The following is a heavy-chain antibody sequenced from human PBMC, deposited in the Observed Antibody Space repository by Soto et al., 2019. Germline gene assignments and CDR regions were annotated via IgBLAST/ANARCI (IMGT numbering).Heavy chain of an antibody. CDR3: ARGRHPINMIVVVTDYDYFDY. Sequence: SETLSLTCTVSGGSISSSSYYWGWIRQPPGKGLEWIGSIYYSGSTYYNPSLKSRVTISVDTSKNQFSLKLSSVTAADTAVYYCARGRHPINMIVVVTDYDYFDYWGQGTLVTVSS. CDR2: IYYSGST. D-gene: IGHD3-22*01. J-gene: IGHJ4*02. V-gene: IGHV4-39*01. CDR1: GGSISSSSYY.